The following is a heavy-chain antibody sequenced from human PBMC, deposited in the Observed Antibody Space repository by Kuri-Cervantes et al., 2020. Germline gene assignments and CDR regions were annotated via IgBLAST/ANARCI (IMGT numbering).Heavy chain of an antibody. CDR2: ISAYNGNT. CDR3: ARVRGSGCHHG. CDR1: GYTFTSYG. V-gene: IGHV1-18*01. J-gene: IGHJ4*02. Sequence: ASVKVSCKASGYTFTSYGISWVRQAPGQGLEWMGWISAYNGNTNYAQKLQGRVTMTTDTSTSTDYMDPRSLRSDDTAVYYCARVRGSGCHHGWGQGTLVTVSS. D-gene: IGHD6-19*01.